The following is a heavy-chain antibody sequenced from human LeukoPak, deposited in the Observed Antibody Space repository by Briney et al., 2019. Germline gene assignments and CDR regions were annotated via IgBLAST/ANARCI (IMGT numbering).Heavy chain of an antibody. J-gene: IGHJ4*02. CDR2: IKQDETEK. CDR1: GFTFSNFW. CDR3: AKSYGDYVVYYFDY. V-gene: IGHV3-7*03. D-gene: IGHD4-17*01. Sequence: GGPLRLSCTASGFTFSNFWMGWVRQAPGKGLEWVANIKQDETEKFYLGSVKGRFTISRDNSKNTLYLQMNSLRAEDTAVYYCAKSYGDYVVYYFDYWGQGTLVTVSS.